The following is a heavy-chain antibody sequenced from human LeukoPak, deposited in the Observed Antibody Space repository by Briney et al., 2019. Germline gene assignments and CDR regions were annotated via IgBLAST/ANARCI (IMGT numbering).Heavy chain of an antibody. J-gene: IGHJ6*03. Sequence: ASVKVSCKASGYTFTGYYMHWVRQAPGQGLEWMGWINPNSGGTNYAQKFQGRVTMTRDTSISTAYMELSRLRSDDTAVYYCARGEPRHDYYYYYMDVWGKGTTVTVSS. CDR2: INPNSGGT. CDR1: GYTFTGYY. CDR3: ARGEPRHDYYYYYMDV. V-gene: IGHV1-2*02. D-gene: IGHD1-14*01.